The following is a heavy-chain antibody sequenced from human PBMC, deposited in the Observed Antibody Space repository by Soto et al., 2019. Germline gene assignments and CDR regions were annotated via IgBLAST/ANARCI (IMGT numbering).Heavy chain of an antibody. Sequence: GGSLRLSCAASGFTFSSYAMHWVRQAPGKGLEWVAVISYDGSNKYYADSVKGRFTISRDNSKNTLYLQMNSLRAEDTAVYYCARAGDYDILRDFDYWGQGTLVTVSS. CDR3: ARAGDYDILRDFDY. J-gene: IGHJ4*02. CDR2: ISYDGSNK. V-gene: IGHV3-30-3*01. CDR1: GFTFSSYA. D-gene: IGHD3-9*01.